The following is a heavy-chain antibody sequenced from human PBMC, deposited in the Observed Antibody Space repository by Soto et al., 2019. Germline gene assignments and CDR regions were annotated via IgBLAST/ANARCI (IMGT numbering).Heavy chain of an antibody. Sequence: SETLSVTCTVSGASMSSYYWNWIRQPPGKELEWIGYIYYSGSTYYNPSLKSQVTISVDTSKNQFSQQLSSVTAADTDVDYCTRVPDSWAQGTLVTVSS. CDR1: GASMSSYY. V-gene: IGHV4-59*08. CDR2: IYYSGST. D-gene: IGHD2-2*01. CDR3: TRVPDS. J-gene: IGHJ4*02.